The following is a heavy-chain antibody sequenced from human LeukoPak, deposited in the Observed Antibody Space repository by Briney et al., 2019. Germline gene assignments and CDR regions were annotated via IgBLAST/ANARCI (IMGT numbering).Heavy chain of an antibody. V-gene: IGHV3-23*01. CDR2: ISGSGGST. CDR1: GFTFSSYA. Sequence: GGSLRLSCAASGFTFSSYAMSWVRQAPGKGLEWVSAISGSGGSTYYADSVKGRFTISRDNAKNSLYLQMNSLRAEDTAVYYCARGGPMTTVTPFDYWGQGTLVTVSS. J-gene: IGHJ4*02. D-gene: IGHD4-17*01. CDR3: ARGGPMTTVTPFDY.